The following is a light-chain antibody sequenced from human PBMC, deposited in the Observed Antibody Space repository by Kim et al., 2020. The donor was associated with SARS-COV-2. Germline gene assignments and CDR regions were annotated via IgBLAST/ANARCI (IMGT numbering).Light chain of an antibody. Sequence: GQSVTISCTGTRSDVGGYNYVSWYQQHPGKAPKLMIYDVSKRPPGVPDRFSASKSGNTASLTISGLLTEDEADYYCCSYAGSYTWVFGGGTKLTVL. V-gene: IGLV2-11*03. CDR1: RSDVGGYNY. J-gene: IGLJ3*02. CDR3: CSYAGSYTWV. CDR2: DVS.